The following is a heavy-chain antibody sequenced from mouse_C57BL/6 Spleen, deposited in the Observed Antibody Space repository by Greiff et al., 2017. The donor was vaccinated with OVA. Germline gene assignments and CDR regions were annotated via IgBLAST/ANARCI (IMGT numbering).Heavy chain of an antibody. V-gene: IGHV5-17*01. Sequence: EVKLVDSGGGLVKPGGSLKLSCAASGFTFSDYGMHWVRQAPEKGLEWVAYISSGSSTIYYADTVKGRFTISRDNAKNTLFLQMTNLRSEDTDMYYCARPKSKRGGYYAMDYWGQGTSVTVSS. D-gene: IGHD2-5*01. CDR2: ISSGSSTI. J-gene: IGHJ4*01. CDR3: ARPKSKRGGYYAMDY. CDR1: GFTFSDYG.